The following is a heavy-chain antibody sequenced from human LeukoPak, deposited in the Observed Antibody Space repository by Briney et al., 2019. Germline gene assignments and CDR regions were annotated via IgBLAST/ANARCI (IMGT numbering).Heavy chain of an antibody. CDR3: ARVGVPSSWYSHVPYYFDY. Sequence: PSETLSLTCTVSGYSISSGYYWGWIRQPPGKGLESIGSIYHSGSTYYNPSLKSRVTISVDTSKNQFSLKLSSVTAADTAVYYCARVGVPSSWYSHVPYYFDYWGQGTLVTVSS. CDR2: IYHSGST. D-gene: IGHD6-13*01. V-gene: IGHV4-38-2*02. J-gene: IGHJ4*02. CDR1: GYSISSGYY.